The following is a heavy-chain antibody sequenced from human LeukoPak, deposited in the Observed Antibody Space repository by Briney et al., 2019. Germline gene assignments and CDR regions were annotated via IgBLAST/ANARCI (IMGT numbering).Heavy chain of an antibody. D-gene: IGHD1-26*01. V-gene: IGHV4-34*01. Sequence: SETLSLTCAVYGGSFSGYYWSWIRQPPGKGLEWIGEINHSGSTNYNPSLKSRVTISVDTSKNQFSLKLSSVTAADTAVYYCARVDSGSYYGPYTGLYYFDYWGQGTLVTVSS. CDR1: GGSFSGYY. CDR3: ARVDSGSYYGPYTGLYYFDY. J-gene: IGHJ4*02. CDR2: INHSGST.